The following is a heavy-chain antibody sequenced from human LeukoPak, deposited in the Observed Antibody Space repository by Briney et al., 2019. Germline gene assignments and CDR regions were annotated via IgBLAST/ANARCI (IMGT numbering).Heavy chain of an antibody. CDR2: TSSSSDTI. D-gene: IGHD6-19*01. CDR1: GFTFSSYS. V-gene: IGHV3-48*01. CDR3: ARSSGYPYFDY. J-gene: IGHJ4*02. Sequence: GGSLRLSCAASGFTFSSYSMNWVRQAPGKGLEWVSYTSSSSDTIYYADSVKGRFTISRDNAKNSPYLQMNSLRAEDTAVYYCARSSGYPYFDYWGQGTLVTVSS.